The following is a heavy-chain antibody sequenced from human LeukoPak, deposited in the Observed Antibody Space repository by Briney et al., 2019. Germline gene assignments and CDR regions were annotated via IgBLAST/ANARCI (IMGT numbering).Heavy chain of an antibody. Sequence: SETLSLTCTVSGGSISSGDYYWSWIRQPPGKGLEWIGYIYYSGSTYYNPSLKSRVTISVDTSKNQFSLKLSSVTAADTAVYFCAREMQWLPPNDAFDIWGQGTMVTVSS. CDR3: AREMQWLPPNDAFDI. J-gene: IGHJ3*02. D-gene: IGHD6-19*01. V-gene: IGHV4-30-4*01. CDR1: GGSISSGDYY. CDR2: IYYSGST.